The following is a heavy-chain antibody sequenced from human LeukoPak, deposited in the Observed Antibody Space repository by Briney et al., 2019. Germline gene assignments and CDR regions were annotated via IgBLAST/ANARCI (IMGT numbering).Heavy chain of an antibody. CDR3: AKPHPMVRGVQTLNWFDP. CDR2: ISGSGGRT. V-gene: IGHV3-23*01. J-gene: IGHJ5*02. Sequence: GGSLRLSCAASGFTFSSYAMSWVRQAPGKGLEWFSGISGSGGRTYYADSVKGRFTISRDNSKNTLYLQMNSLRAEDTAVYYCAKPHPMVRGVQTLNWFDPWGQGTLVTVSS. CDR1: GFTFSSYA. D-gene: IGHD3-10*01.